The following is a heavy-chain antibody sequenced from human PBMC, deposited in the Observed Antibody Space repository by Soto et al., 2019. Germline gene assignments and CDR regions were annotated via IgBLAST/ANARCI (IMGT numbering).Heavy chain of an antibody. CDR3: ARDHCSSTSCYWFDP. Sequence: ASVKVSCKASGYTFTSYAMHWVRQAPGQRLEWMGWINAGNGNTKYSQKFQGRVTITRDTSASTAYMELSSLRSEDTAVYYCARDHCSSTSCYWFDPWGQGTLVTVSS. CDR1: GYTFTSYA. CDR2: INAGNGNT. J-gene: IGHJ5*02. D-gene: IGHD2-2*01. V-gene: IGHV1-3*01.